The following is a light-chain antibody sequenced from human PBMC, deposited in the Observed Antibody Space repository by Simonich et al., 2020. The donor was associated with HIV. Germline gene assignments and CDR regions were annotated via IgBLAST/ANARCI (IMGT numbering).Light chain of an antibody. V-gene: IGKV3-15*01. CDR1: QSVSSN. CDR3: QQYNNWPLT. J-gene: IGKJ5*01. Sequence: EIVMTQSPATLSVSPGARATLSCRASQSVSSNFAWYQQNPGQAPRLLIYGASTRATGIPARFSGSGSGTEFTLTISSLQSEDFAVYYCQQYNNWPLTFGQGTRLEIK. CDR2: GAS.